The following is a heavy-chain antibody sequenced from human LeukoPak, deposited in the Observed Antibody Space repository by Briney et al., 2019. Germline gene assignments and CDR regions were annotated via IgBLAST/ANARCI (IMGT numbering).Heavy chain of an antibody. CDR2: VRSETDGGTT. V-gene: IGHV3-15*01. CDR1: GVTFSNAW. Sequence: PGGSLRLSCADSGVTFSNAWVSWGRQAPGKGLEWVSRVRSETDGGTTDYAAPVQGRFTISRDDSKNTLYLQMNSLETDDTAVYYCTTLSYAAAPTWGQGTLVTVSS. D-gene: IGHD2-2*01. J-gene: IGHJ5*02. CDR3: TTLSYAAAPT.